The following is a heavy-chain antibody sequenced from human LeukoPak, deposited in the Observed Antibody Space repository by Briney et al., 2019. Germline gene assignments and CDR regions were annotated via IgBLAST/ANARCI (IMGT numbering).Heavy chain of an antibody. V-gene: IGHV4-59*01. Sequence: SETLSLTCTVSGGSISSYYWSWIRQPPGKGLEWIGYIYYSGSTNYNPSLKSRVTISVDTSKNQFSLKLSSVTAADTAVYYCARDSVAGGHYYYGMDVWGQGTTVTVSS. CDR1: GGSISSYY. J-gene: IGHJ6*02. CDR2: IYYSGST. CDR3: ARDSVAGGHYYYGMDV. D-gene: IGHD6-19*01.